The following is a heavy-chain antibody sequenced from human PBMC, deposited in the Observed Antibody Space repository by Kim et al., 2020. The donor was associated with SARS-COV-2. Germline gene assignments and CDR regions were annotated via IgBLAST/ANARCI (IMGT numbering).Heavy chain of an antibody. J-gene: IGHJ6*02. D-gene: IGHD2-2*01. CDR3: ARDGGYCSSTSCYQVRYYFYYGLDV. V-gene: IGHV1-18*01. Sequence: ASVKVSCKASGYTFTSYAFSWVRQAPGQGLEWMGWISTYNGNTNYAQKLQGRVTMTTDTSTSTAYMELRSLRSDDTAVYYCARDGGYCSSTSCYQVRYYFYYGLDVGGQETTVTVSS. CDR2: ISTYNGNT. CDR1: GYTFTSYA.